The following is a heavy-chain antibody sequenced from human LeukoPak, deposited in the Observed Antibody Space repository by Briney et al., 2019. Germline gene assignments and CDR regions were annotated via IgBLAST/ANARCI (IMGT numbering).Heavy chain of an antibody. CDR2: INHSGST. Sequence: SETLSLTCAVYGGSFSGYYWSWIRQPPGKGLEWIGEINHSGSTNYNPSLKSRVTISVDTSKNQFSLKLSSVTAADTAVYYCARGGYYDFWSGYPGYYYYMDVWGKGTTVTVSS. CDR1: GGSFSGYY. D-gene: IGHD3-3*01. V-gene: IGHV4-34*01. J-gene: IGHJ6*03. CDR3: ARGGYYDFWSGYPGYYYYMDV.